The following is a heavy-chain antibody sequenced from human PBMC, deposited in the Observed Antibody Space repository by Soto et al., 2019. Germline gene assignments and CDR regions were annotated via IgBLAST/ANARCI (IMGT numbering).Heavy chain of an antibody. CDR1: GFSLSTSGVG. D-gene: IGHD3-10*01. Sequence: QITLKESGPTLVKPTQTLTLTCTFSGFSLSTSGVGVGWIRQPPGKALEWLALIYWNDDKRYSPSLKSRLTITKDTPKNQVVLTMTNMDPVDTATYYSAHGRMVRGVMGPFDPWGQGTLVTVSS. J-gene: IGHJ5*02. CDR2: IYWNDDK. CDR3: AHGRMVRGVMGPFDP. V-gene: IGHV2-5*01.